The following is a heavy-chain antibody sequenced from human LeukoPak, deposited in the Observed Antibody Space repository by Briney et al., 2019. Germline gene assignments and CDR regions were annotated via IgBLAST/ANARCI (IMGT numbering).Heavy chain of an antibody. CDR1: GFTFSSYS. D-gene: IGHD3-9*01. J-gene: IGHJ1*01. Sequence: GGSLRLSCAASGFTFSSYSMNWVRQAPGKGLEWVSSISSSSSYIYYADSVKGRFTISRDNAKNSLYLQMNSLRAEDTAVYYCASDDILTGTEYFQHWGQGTLVTVSS. V-gene: IGHV3-21*01. CDR2: ISSSSSYI. CDR3: ASDDILTGTEYFQH.